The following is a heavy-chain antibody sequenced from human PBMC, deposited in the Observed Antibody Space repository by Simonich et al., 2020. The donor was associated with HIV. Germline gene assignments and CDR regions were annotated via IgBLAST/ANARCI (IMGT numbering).Heavy chain of an antibody. V-gene: IGHV1-2*02. Sequence: QVQLVQSGAEVKKPGASVKVSCKASGYTFTDYNIHWVRQAPGQGLEWEVGVNPNSGGTNYPKKFQGRVTMTRDKSINTAYMELSRLRSDDTAFYYCATHGPGSYSSALDIWGQGTMVTVSS. D-gene: IGHD1-26*01. CDR3: ATHGPGSYSSALDI. CDR1: GYTFTDYN. CDR2: VNPNSGGT. J-gene: IGHJ3*02.